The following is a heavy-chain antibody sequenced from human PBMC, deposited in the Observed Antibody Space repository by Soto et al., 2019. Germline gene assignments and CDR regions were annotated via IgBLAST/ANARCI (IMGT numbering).Heavy chain of an antibody. J-gene: IGHJ5*02. V-gene: IGHV4-39*01. CDR1: GGSISSSSYY. CDR3: GSHHTRVYYDGSGESNWFAP. D-gene: IGHD3-22*01. CDR2: IYYSGST. Sequence: SETLSLTCTVSGGSISSSSYYWGWIRQPPGKGLEWIGSIYYSGSTYYNPSPKSRVTISVDTSKNQFSLKLSSVTAADTAVYYCGSHHTRVYYDGSGESNWFAPWGQGTLVTVSS.